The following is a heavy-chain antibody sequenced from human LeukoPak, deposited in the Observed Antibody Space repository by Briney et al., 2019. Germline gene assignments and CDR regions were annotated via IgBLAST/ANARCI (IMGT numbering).Heavy chain of an antibody. CDR1: GGSISSGGYY. Sequence: PSETLSLTCTVSGGSISSGGYYWSWIRQHPGKGLEWIGYIYYSGSTYYNPSLKSRVTISVDTSKNQFSLKLSSVTAADTAVYYCARAGIAVAGTHRSFDYWGQGTLVTVSS. V-gene: IGHV4-31*03. D-gene: IGHD6-19*01. CDR2: IYYSGST. CDR3: ARAGIAVAGTHRSFDY. J-gene: IGHJ4*02.